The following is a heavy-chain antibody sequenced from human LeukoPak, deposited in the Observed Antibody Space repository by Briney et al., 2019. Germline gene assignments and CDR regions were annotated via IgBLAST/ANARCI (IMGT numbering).Heavy chain of an antibody. CDR2: ISRGGTTI. J-gene: IGHJ3*02. Sequence: PGGSLRLSCAASGFTFSSYEINWVRQAPGKGLEWVSYISRGGTTIYYADFVKGRFTISRDNAKNSLYLQMNSLRAEDTAVYYCARGGGDYYDSSGYEYIWGQGTMVTASS. D-gene: IGHD3-22*01. CDR1: GFTFSSYE. CDR3: ARGGGDYYDSSGYEYI. V-gene: IGHV3-48*03.